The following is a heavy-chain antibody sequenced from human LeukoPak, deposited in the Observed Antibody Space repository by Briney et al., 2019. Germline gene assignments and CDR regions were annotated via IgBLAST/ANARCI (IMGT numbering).Heavy chain of an antibody. V-gene: IGHV3-43*02. CDR1: GLNFDDSA. D-gene: IGHD1-1*01. Sequence: GGSLRLSCVASGLNFDDSAMHWVRQAPGKGLEWVSLISADGGSTFSADSVKGRFSISRDNSKNSLYLQMNSLRSEDTAMYYCAKESGTSDYWGQGTLVAVSS. CDR2: ISADGGST. J-gene: IGHJ4*02. CDR3: AKESGTSDY.